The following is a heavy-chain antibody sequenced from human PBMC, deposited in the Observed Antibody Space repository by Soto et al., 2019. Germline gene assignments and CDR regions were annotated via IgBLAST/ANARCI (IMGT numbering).Heavy chain of an antibody. CDR2: INHRGSA. J-gene: IGHJ4*02. CDR1: GASVSSTYW. D-gene: IGHD6-13*01. Sequence: SETLSLTCADSGASVSSTYWWSWVRQPPGKGPEWIGEINHRGSANYNPSLKSRVTMSLDISKSQFSLRLTSVTAADTAVYFCARYNAASGTYYFDYWGRG. V-gene: IGHV4-4*02. CDR3: ARYNAASGTYYFDY.